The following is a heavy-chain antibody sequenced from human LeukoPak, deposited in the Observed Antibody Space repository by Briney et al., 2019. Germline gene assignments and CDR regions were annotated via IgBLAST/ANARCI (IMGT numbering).Heavy chain of an antibody. CDR3: ARDYAQSCKLDY. Sequence: GGSLRLSSAASGFTFSTYAMSWVRQAPGKGLEWVSTISRSGGSTYYADYVKGQFTISRDNSKDTVYLQINSLRAEDTAVYSCARDYAQSCKLDYWGQGTLVTVSS. V-gene: IGHV3-23*01. CDR2: ISRSGGST. D-gene: IGHD2/OR15-2a*01. CDR1: GFTFSTYA. J-gene: IGHJ4*02.